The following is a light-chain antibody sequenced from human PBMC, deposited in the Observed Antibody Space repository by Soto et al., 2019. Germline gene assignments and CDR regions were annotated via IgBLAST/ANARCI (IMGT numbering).Light chain of an antibody. V-gene: IGLV2-14*01. CDR1: SSYVGGYNY. J-gene: IGLJ1*01. CDR2: EVS. Sequence: QSVLTQPASVSGYPGQSITISCTGTSSYVGGYNYVSWYQQHPGKAPKLMSYEVSNRPSGVSNRFSGAKSGNTPSLTISGLQAGEEADYYCSSYTSSSTPLYVFGTGTKLTVL. CDR3: SSYTSSSTPLYV.